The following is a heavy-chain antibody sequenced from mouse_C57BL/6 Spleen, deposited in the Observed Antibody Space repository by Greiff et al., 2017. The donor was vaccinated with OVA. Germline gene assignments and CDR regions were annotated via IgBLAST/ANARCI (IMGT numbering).Heavy chain of an antibody. Sequence: QVHVKQPGAELVKPGASVKLSCKASGYTFTSYWMHWVKQRPGQGLEWIGMIHPNSGSTNYNEKFKSKATLTVDKSSSTAYMQLSSLTSEDSAVYDWARDYYGSSLYAMDYWGQGTSVTVSS. CDR3: ARDYYGSSLYAMDY. CDR1: GYTFTSYW. J-gene: IGHJ4*01. D-gene: IGHD1-1*01. V-gene: IGHV1-64*01. CDR2: IHPNSGST.